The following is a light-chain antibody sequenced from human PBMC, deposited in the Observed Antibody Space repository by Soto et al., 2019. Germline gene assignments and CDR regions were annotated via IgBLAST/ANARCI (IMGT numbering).Light chain of an antibody. CDR2: WAS. Sequence: DIVMTQSPDSLAVSLGERATINCKSSQTVLRSSNNKNHLAGYQQKPEQPPKMLISWASTRESGVPDRFSGSGSGTDFTLTNSSLQAEDVAVYYCQHYYTVPVTFGQGTRLEIK. V-gene: IGKV4-1*01. J-gene: IGKJ5*01. CDR3: QHYYTVPVT. CDR1: QTVLRSSNNKNH.